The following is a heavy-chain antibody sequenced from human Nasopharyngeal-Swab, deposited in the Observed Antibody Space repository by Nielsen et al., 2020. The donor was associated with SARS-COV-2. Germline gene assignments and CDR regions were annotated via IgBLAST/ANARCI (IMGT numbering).Heavy chain of an antibody. CDR1: GYTFTSYD. J-gene: IGHJ4*01. Sequence: ASVKVSCKASGYTFTSYDINWVRQATGQGLEWMGWMNPNSGNTGYAQKFQGRVTMTRNTSISTAYMELSSLRSEDTAVYYCARGSSWYEELEYWGQGTLVTVSS. V-gene: IGHV1-8*01. CDR3: ARGSSWYEELEY. CDR2: MNPNSGNT. D-gene: IGHD6-13*01.